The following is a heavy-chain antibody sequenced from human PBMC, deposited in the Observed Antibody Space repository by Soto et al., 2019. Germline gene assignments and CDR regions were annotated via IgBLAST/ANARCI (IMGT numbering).Heavy chain of an antibody. J-gene: IGHJ4*02. CDR2: IYYSGST. V-gene: IGHV4-31*03. CDR1: GGSISSGGYY. CDR3: ARERGYSYVFFDD. Sequence: LSLTCTVSGGSISSGGYYWSWIRQHPGKGLEWIGYIYYSGSTYYNPSLKSRVTISVDTSKNQFSLKLSSVTAADTAVYYCARERGYSYVFFDDWGQGTLVTVSS. D-gene: IGHD5-18*01.